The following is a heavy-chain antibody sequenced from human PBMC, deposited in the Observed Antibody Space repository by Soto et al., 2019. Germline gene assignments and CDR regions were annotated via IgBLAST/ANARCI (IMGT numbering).Heavy chain of an antibody. CDR3: ARDSLVVAGGNYFDY. J-gene: IGHJ4*02. CDR2: IKEDGSEK. V-gene: IGHV3-7*01. CDR1: GFTFSSYW. Sequence: EVQLVESGGGLVQPGGSLRLSCAASGFTFSSYWMTWVRQAPGKGLEWVANIKEDGSEKYYVDSVKGRFTISRDNAKNSLYLQMNSLRAEDTAVYYCARDSLVVAGGNYFDYWGQGTLVTVSS. D-gene: IGHD3-22*01.